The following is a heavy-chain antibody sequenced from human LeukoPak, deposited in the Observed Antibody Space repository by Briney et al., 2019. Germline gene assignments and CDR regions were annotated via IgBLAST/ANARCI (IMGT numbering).Heavy chain of an antibody. D-gene: IGHD3-22*01. CDR1: GYTFTGYY. CDR2: INPNSGGT. Sequence: TSVKVSCKASGYTFTGYYMHWVRQAPGQGLEWMGWINPNSGGTNYAQKFQGRVTMTRDTSISTAYMELSRLRSDDTAVYYCARYYYDSSGNKNWFDPWGQGTLVTVSS. V-gene: IGHV1-2*02. CDR3: ARYYYDSSGNKNWFDP. J-gene: IGHJ5*02.